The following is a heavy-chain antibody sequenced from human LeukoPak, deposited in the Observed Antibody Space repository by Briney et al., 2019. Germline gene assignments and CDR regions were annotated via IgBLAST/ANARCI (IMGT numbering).Heavy chain of an antibody. CDR1: GGSISNYY. Sequence: KASETLSLTCTVSGGSISNYYWSWSRQPPGKGLEWIGYIYYSGSTNYSPSLKSRVTISADTSKNQFSLKLSSVTAADTAVYYCARGSRIAAAVPLGYWGQGTLVTVSS. D-gene: IGHD6-13*01. V-gene: IGHV4-59*01. CDR3: ARGSRIAAAVPLGY. CDR2: IYYSGST. J-gene: IGHJ4*02.